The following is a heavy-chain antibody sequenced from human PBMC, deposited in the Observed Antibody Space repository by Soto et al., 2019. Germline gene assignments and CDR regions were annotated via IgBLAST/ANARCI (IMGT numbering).Heavy chain of an antibody. CDR3: ASRGKLSSSHHFDH. CDR1: GFTFSGYN. Sequence: QVQLVESGGGLVKPGGSLRLSCAASGFTFSGYNMSWIRQAPVKGLEWVSYITSSGSNTFDAESVKGRFTISRDNPMNLLYLQMNSLSADDTAGDDCASRGKLSSSHHFDHWGQGILVTVSS. V-gene: IGHV3-11*01. D-gene: IGHD6-6*01. CDR2: ITSSGSNT. J-gene: IGHJ4*02.